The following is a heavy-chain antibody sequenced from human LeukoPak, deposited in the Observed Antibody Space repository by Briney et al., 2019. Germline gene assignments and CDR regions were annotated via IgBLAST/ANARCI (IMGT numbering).Heavy chain of an antibody. Sequence: PSETLSLTCTVSGGSITSNYWSWIRQPPGKGLEWIGYIFYTGSTTYNPSLKSRVTISVDTSKKQFSLKLTSVTAADTAVYYCARSSSGYSYSLGYWGQRTLVTVSS. CDR2: IFYTGST. CDR1: GGSITSNY. J-gene: IGHJ4*02. D-gene: IGHD3-22*01. V-gene: IGHV4-59*08. CDR3: ARSSSGYSYSLGY.